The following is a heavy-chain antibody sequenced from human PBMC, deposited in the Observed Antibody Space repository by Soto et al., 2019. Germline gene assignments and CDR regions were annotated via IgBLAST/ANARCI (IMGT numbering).Heavy chain of an antibody. CDR1: GTYFSNYY. D-gene: IGHD2-15*01. V-gene: IGHV4-59*01. J-gene: IGHJ4*02. Sequence: SETLSLTCTVSGTYFSNYYWSWIRQSPGKGLEWIGYIFHSGSTNFNPSLKSRITISINTSKNQFSLKLGSVTAADTAVYYCARLLDGYCSGDDCYGYFDYWGRGIQVTVSS. CDR3: ARLLDGYCSGDDCYGYFDY. CDR2: IFHSGST.